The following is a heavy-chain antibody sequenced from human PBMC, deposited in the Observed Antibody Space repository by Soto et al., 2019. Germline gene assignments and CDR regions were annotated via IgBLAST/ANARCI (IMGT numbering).Heavy chain of an antibody. D-gene: IGHD3-3*01. Sequence: PGGSLRLSCAASGFTFSSYAMSCVRQAPGKGLEWVSAISGSGGSTYYADSVKGRFTISRDNSKNTLYLQMNSLRAEDTAVYYCAKAYDFWSGYPGLAGYGMDVWGQGTTVTVSS. J-gene: IGHJ6*02. CDR2: ISGSGGST. CDR3: AKAYDFWSGYPGLAGYGMDV. V-gene: IGHV3-23*01. CDR1: GFTFSSYA.